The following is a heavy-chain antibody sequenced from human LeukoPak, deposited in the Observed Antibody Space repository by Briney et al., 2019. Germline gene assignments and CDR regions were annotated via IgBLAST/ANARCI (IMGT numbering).Heavy chain of an antibody. D-gene: IGHD3-3*01. CDR3: ARVISAVWSGYYYPDY. CDR2: IYHSGST. V-gene: IGHV4-30-2*01. Sequence: PSETLSLTCTVSGGAITNDGYYWSWSRQPPGKGLEWIGYIYHSGSTYYNPSLKSRVTISVDRSKNQFSLKLSSVTAADTAVYYCARVISAVWSGYYYPDYWGQGILVTVSS. J-gene: IGHJ4*02. CDR1: GGAITNDGYY.